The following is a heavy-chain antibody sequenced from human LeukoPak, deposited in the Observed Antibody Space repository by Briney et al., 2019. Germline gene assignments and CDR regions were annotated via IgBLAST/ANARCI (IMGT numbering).Heavy chain of an antibody. CDR1: GFTSSTYA. D-gene: IGHD1-26*01. Sequence: GRSLRLSCAASGFTSSTYAMQWVRRAPGKGLEWVAAISYDGSNKYYADSVKGRFTISRDNSKNTLYLQMNSLRAEDTAVYYCAKSTDSYSGSYLDYWGQGTLVTVSS. V-gene: IGHV3-30*04. CDR3: AKSTDSYSGSYLDY. J-gene: IGHJ4*02. CDR2: ISYDGSNK.